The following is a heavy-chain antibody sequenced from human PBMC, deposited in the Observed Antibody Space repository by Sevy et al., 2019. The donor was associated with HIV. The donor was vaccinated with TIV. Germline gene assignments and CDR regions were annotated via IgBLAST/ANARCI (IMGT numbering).Heavy chain of an antibody. CDR1: GYTFSGYD. V-gene: IGHV1-8*01. CDR3: SAEANGYYSYDHYGFDD. D-gene: IGHD3-3*01. Sequence: ASVKVSCKASGYTFSGYDMNWVRLSTGQGFAWMGWMNPNSGNTGYAQKFQGRVTMTSNNTISTAYMEQSSLRSEDTAVEYCSAEANGYYSYDHYGFDDWGQGTTVTVSS. CDR2: MNPNSGNT. J-gene: IGHJ6*02.